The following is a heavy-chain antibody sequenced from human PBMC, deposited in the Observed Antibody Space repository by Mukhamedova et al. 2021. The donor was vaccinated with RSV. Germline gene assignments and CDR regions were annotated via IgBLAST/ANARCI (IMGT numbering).Heavy chain of an antibody. CDR2: IYPGDSDT. D-gene: IGHD6-19*01. V-gene: IGHV5-51*01. Sequence: WMGIIYPGDSDTRYSPSFQGQVTISADKSISTAYLQWSSLKASDTAMYYCARHREAEAGNLGYYDYMEVWGKGTTVT. J-gene: IGHJ6*03. CDR3: ARHREAEAGNLGYYDYMEV.